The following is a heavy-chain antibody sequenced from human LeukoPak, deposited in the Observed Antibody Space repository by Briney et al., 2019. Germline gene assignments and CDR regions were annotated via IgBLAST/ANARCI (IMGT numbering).Heavy chain of an antibody. J-gene: IGHJ4*02. CDR1: GFTFSSYW. D-gene: IGHD6-13*01. CDR2: ITSDGIGT. Sequence: PGGSLRLSCSASGFTFSSYWMNWVRQAPGKGLVWVSSITSDGIGTTYAGSVKGRFTISRDNAKNTLYLQMNSLRAEDTAVYYCAREYAAGTLDYWGQGTLVTVSS. V-gene: IGHV3-74*01. CDR3: AREYAAGTLDY.